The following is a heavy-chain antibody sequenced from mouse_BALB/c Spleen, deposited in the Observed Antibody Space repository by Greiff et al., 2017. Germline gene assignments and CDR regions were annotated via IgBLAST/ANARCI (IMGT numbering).Heavy chain of an antibody. CDR2: INSNGGST. Sequence: DVKLVESGGGLVQPGGSLKLSCAASGFTFSSYGMSWVRQTPDKRLELVATINSNGGSTYYPDSVKGRFTISRDNAKNTLYLQMSSLKSEDTAMYYCARQVLYYYAMDYWGQGTSVTVSS. J-gene: IGHJ4*01. D-gene: IGHD5-1*01. CDR1: GFTFSSYG. V-gene: IGHV5-6-3*01. CDR3: ARQVLYYYAMDY.